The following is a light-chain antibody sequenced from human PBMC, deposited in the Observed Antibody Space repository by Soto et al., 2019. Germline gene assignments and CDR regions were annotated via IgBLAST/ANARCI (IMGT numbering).Light chain of an antibody. CDR2: DDS. Sequence: QSVLTQPPSVSAAPGQTVTISCSGSGSNIGNKYVSWYQQLPGTAPILLIFDDSKRPSGIPDRFSGSKSGTSATLGITGLQTGDEADYYCGTWDSSLSAGVFGGGTKLTVL. CDR3: GTWDSSLSAGV. V-gene: IGLV1-51*01. J-gene: IGLJ2*01. CDR1: GSNIGNKY.